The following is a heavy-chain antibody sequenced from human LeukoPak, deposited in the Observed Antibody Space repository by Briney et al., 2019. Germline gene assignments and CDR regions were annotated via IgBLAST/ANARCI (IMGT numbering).Heavy chain of an antibody. J-gene: IGHJ4*02. CDR1: GGSISSGSYY. D-gene: IGHD5-18*01. CDR3: ARLEDTAMVFDY. CDR2: IYTSGST. V-gene: IGHV4-61*02. Sequence: PSETLSLTCTVSGGSISSGSYYWSWIRQPAGKGLEWIGRIYTSGSTNYNPSLKSRVTISVDTSKNQFSLKLSSVTAADTAVYFCARLEDTAMVFDYWGQGTLVTVSS.